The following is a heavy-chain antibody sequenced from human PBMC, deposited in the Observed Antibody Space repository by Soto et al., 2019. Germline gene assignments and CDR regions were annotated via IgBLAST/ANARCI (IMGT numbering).Heavy chain of an antibody. J-gene: IGHJ4*02. CDR1: GGSFSGYY. V-gene: IGHV4-34*01. Sequence: QVQLQQWGAGLLKPSETLSLTCAVYGGSFSGYYWSWIRQPPGKGLEWIGQINHSGRTNYNPSLKSRVTISVDTSKNQFSLKLNSVTAADTAVYYCARSPMGLLFRYYFDYWGQGTLVTFSS. D-gene: IGHD2-21*02. CDR2: INHSGRT. CDR3: ARSPMGLLFRYYFDY.